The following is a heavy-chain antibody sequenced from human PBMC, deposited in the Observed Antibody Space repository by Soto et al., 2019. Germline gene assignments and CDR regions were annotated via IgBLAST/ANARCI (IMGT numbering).Heavy chain of an antibody. CDR2: VGTEGDT. CDR3: GRGTADGSGSYYIDY. J-gene: IGHJ4*02. D-gene: IGHD3-10*01. Sequence: EVQLEESGGGLVQSGGSLRLSCEASGFTFSDYDMHWVRQIPEKGLEWVSAVGTEGDTYYPDFVKGRCTVSRNNVKNSLYLYMNCLSAGDTAVYFCGRGTADGSGSYYIDYWGQGTLVTVSS. V-gene: IGHV3-13*01. CDR1: GFTFSDYD.